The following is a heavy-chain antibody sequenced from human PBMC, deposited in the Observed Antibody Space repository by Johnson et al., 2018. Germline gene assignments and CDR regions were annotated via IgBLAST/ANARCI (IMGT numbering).Heavy chain of an antibody. CDR2: ISYDGSNK. Sequence: QVQLQESGGGVVQPGRSLRLSCAASGFSFSSYGMDWVRQAPGKGLEWVAVISYDGSNKYYADSVKGRFTISRDNSKSTLYLQMNNLRAEDTAVYYCGKGYFYVDVWGKGTTVTVSS. V-gene: IGHV3-30*18. J-gene: IGHJ6*03. CDR3: GKGYFYVDV. CDR1: GFSFSSYG.